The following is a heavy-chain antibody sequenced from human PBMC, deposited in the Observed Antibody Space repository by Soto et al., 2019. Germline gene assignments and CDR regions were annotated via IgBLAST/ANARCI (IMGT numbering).Heavy chain of an antibody. J-gene: IGHJ5*02. Sequence: PSETLSLTCAVYGGSFSGYYCSWIRQPPGKGLEWIGEINHSGSTNYNPSLKSRVTISVDTSKNQFSLKVTSVTAADTAVYYCARGQCDTINLFKYGRFDPWGHGTLVTGFS. CDR3: ARGQCDTINLFKYGRFDP. V-gene: IGHV4-34*01. CDR2: INHSGST. D-gene: IGHD2-2*02. CDR1: GGSFSGYY.